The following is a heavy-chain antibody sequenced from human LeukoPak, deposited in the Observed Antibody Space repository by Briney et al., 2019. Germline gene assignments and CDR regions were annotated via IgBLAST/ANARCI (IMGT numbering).Heavy chain of an antibody. Sequence: ASVKVSCKASGYTFTSYYMHWVRQAPGQGLEWMGIINPSGGSTSYAQKFQGRVTMTRDTSTSTVYMELSSLRSEDTAVYYCAREETIYSAVGATSRVDYWGQGTLVTVSS. CDR2: INPSGGST. CDR3: AREETIYSAVGATSRVDY. CDR1: GYTFTSYY. D-gene: IGHD1-26*01. V-gene: IGHV1-46*01. J-gene: IGHJ4*02.